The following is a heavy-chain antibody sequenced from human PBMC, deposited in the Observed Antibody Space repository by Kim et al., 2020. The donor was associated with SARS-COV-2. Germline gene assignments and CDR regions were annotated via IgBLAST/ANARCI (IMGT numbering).Heavy chain of an antibody. V-gene: IGHV4-61*01. CDR2: IYYSGST. CDR1: GGSVSSGSYY. J-gene: IGHJ6*02. Sequence: SETLSLTCTVSGGSVSSGSYYWSWIRQPPGKGLEWIGYIYYSGSTNYNPSLKSRVTISVDTSKNQFSLKLSSVTAADTAVYYCARDHGSYYYGSGSFPLPYYYYGMDVWGQGTTVTVSS. CDR3: ARDHGSYYYGSGSFPLPYYYYGMDV. D-gene: IGHD3-10*01.